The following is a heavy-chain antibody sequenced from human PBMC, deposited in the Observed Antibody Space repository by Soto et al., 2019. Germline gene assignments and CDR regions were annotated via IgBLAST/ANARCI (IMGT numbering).Heavy chain of an antibody. V-gene: IGHV1-46*03. CDR1: GYTFTSYY. CDR3: ARVSYDYIWGSHTRY. Sequence: ASVKVSCKASGYTFTSYYMHWVRQAPGQGLEWMGIINPSGGSTSYAQKFQGRVTMTRDTSTSTVYMELSSLRSEDTAVYYCARVSYDYIWGSHTRYWGQGTLVTVSS. J-gene: IGHJ4*02. CDR2: INPSGGST. D-gene: IGHD3-16*01.